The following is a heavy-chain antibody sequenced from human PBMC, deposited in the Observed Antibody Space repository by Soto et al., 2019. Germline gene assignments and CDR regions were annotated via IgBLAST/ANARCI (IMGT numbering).Heavy chain of an antibody. CDR1: GYTFTSYA. D-gene: IGHD6-6*01. V-gene: IGHV1-3*01. Sequence: ASVKVSCKASGYTFTSYAMHWVRQAPGQRLEWMGWINAGNGNTKYSQKFQGRVTITRDTSASTAYMELSSLRSEDTAVYYCYSSYMMNYYYYYGMDVWGQGTTVTVSS. CDR3: YSSYMMNYYYYYGMDV. J-gene: IGHJ6*02. CDR2: INAGNGNT.